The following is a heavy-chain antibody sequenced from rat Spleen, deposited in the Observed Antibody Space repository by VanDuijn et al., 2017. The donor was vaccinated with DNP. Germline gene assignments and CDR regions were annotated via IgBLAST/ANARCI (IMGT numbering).Heavy chain of an antibody. J-gene: IGHJ2*01. V-gene: IGHV4-2*01. CDR1: GFNFNDYW. CDR3: VRESLGVTH. CDR2: INKDSSTI. D-gene: IGHD1-7*01. Sequence: EVKLVESGGGLVQPGRSLKLSCAASGFNFNDYWMGWVRQAPGKGLKWIGEINKDSSTIKYSPSLKDQFTISRDNAQNTLYLQMHKLGSEDTAIYYCVRESLGVTHWGQGVMVTVSS.